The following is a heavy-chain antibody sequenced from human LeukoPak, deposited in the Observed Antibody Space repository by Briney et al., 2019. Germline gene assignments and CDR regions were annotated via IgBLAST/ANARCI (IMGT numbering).Heavy chain of an antibody. Sequence: TGRSLRLSCAASGFTFRSYGLHWVRQAPGKGLEWVALIRSDGSSKNYADSVKGRFTISRDASKNTVYLQMNSLRAEDTAVYFCARDRVEVTTSMLGGVKRTVTDYYGMDVWGQGTTVTVSS. CDR2: IRSDGSSK. CDR1: GFTFRSYG. CDR3: ARDRVEVTTSMLGGVKRTVTDYYGMDV. J-gene: IGHJ6*02. D-gene: IGHD3-16*01. V-gene: IGHV3-33*01.